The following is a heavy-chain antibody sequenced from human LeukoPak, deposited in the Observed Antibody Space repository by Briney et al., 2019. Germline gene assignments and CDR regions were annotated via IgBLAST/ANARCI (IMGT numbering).Heavy chain of an antibody. D-gene: IGHD7-27*01. CDR1: GFTFSSYS. CDR2: ISSSSSTI. V-gene: IGHV3-48*01. Sequence: GGSLRLSCAASGFTFSSYSMNWVRQASGKGLEWVSYISSSSSTIYYADSVKGRFTISRDNAKNSLYLQMNSLRAEDTAVYYCARDGSFNWGGPYYFDYWGQGTLVTVSS. CDR3: ARDGSFNWGGPYYFDY. J-gene: IGHJ4*02.